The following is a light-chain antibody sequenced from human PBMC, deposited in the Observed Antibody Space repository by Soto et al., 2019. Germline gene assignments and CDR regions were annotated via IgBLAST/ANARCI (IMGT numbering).Light chain of an antibody. CDR1: SYNY. CDR2: DVS. Sequence: QSGLTQPASVSGSPGQSITISCTGTSYNYVSWYQQYPGKAPKLMIYDVSNRPSGVSDRFSGSKSGNTASLSISGLQAEDEADYYCSSYADSRTIFGGGTKLTVL. V-gene: IGLV2-14*01. CDR3: SSYADSRTI. J-gene: IGLJ2*01.